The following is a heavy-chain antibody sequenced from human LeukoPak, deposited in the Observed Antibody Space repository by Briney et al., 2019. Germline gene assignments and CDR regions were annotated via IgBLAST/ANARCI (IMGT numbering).Heavy chain of an antibody. J-gene: IGHJ4*02. CDR1: GYSFSSHG. Sequence: GSLRLSCATSGYSFSSHGMHWVRQAPGKGLGWVAVISYDGSNKYYADSVKGRFTISRDNSKNTLYLQMNSLRAEDTAVYYCARVPRGYYIIQFDYWGQGTLVTVSS. CDR3: ARVPRGYYIIQFDY. V-gene: IGHV3-30*19. CDR2: ISYDGSNK. D-gene: IGHD3-3*01.